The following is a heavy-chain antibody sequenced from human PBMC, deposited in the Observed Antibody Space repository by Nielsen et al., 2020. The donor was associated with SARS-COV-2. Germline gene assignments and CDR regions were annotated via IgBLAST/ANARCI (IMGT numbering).Heavy chain of an antibody. CDR1: GHTFANYG. CDR3: ARHTVYSSTWFAFDL. Sequence: ASVQVSCKASGHTFANYGLTWVRQAPAQGLEWMGWLSTQNGNTNFAQKFQGRVTVTTDTSTNTVYIELRSLRSDDTAVYYCARHTVYSSTWFAFDLWGQGTMVTVSS. CDR2: LSTQNGNT. J-gene: IGHJ3*01. V-gene: IGHV1-18*04. D-gene: IGHD6-13*01.